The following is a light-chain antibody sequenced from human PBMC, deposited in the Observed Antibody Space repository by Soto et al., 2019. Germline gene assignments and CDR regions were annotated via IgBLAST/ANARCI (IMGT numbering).Light chain of an antibody. CDR1: TSNIGAPYD. CDR3: QSYDISLHNYV. V-gene: IGLV1-40*01. Sequence: QPVLTQPPSVSGAPGQRVSISCTGSTSNIGAPYDVDWYQHLPGTAPKLLIYGDNNRPSGVPDRFSGSKSGTSASLAITRLQAEDEADYYCQSYDISLHNYVFGTGTKLTVL. J-gene: IGLJ1*01. CDR2: GDN.